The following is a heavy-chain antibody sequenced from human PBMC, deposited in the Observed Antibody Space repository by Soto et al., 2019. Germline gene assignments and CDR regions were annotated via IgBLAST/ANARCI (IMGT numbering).Heavy chain of an antibody. CDR2: INSDGSST. D-gene: IGHD1-26*01. CDR1: GFIFSSYW. V-gene: IGHV3-74*01. J-gene: IGHJ4*02. CDR3: AKDLRKWELQSSLYFDY. Sequence: PGGSLRLSCAAPGFIFSSYWMHWVLQAPGKGLVWVSRINSDGSSTSYADSVKGRFTISRDNAKNTLYLQMNSLRAEDTAVYYCAKDLRKWELQSSLYFDYWGQGTLVTVSS.